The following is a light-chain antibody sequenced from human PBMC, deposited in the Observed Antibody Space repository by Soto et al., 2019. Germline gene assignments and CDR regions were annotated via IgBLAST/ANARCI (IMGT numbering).Light chain of an antibody. V-gene: IGKV3-11*01. CDR1: QSVGNY. CDR3: QQRSNWPPLS. Sequence: EIVLTQSPATLSLSPGAKANLSCRASQSVGNYLAWYQQRPGQAHRLLISDVSDRATGIPARFSGSGSGTDFTLTISSLEPEDFAVYYCQQRSNWPPLSFGGGTKVEMK. CDR2: DVS. J-gene: IGKJ4*01.